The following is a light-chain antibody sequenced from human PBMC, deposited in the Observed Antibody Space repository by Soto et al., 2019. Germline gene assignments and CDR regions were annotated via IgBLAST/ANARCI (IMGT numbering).Light chain of an antibody. CDR2: GAS. CDR1: QSVGSN. Sequence: EIVMRKSPATLSVYHEDRATLSCRASQSVGSNLAWYRQKPGQAPRLLIYGASTRVTGIPARFSGSGSGTEFTLTISSLQSEDFAVYHCQQYDNWWTFCQGTKVDIK. J-gene: IGKJ1*01. V-gene: IGKV3-15*01. CDR3: QQYDNWWT.